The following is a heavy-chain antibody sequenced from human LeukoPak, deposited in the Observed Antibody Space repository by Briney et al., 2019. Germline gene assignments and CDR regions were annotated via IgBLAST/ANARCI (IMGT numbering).Heavy chain of an antibody. CDR2: IRYDGSNK. CDR1: GFTVSSYG. CDR3: AKVRGSSVVVAGASFES. D-gene: IGHD2-15*01. Sequence: GGSLRLSCAASGFTVSSYGMHWVRQAPGKGMEWVAFIRYDGSNKYYADSVKGRFTISRDNSKKTLFLQLNSPRVEDSAMYYCAKVRGSSVVVAGASFESWGHGTLVTVSS. V-gene: IGHV3-30*02. J-gene: IGHJ4*01.